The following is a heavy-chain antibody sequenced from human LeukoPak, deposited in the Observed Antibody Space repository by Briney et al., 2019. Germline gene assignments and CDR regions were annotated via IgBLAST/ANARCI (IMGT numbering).Heavy chain of an antibody. CDR1: GYTFTSYD. CDR2: MNPNSGNT. V-gene: IGHV1-8*01. CDR3: ARERPITIFGVAYMGVNYYGIDV. J-gene: IGHJ6*02. D-gene: IGHD3-3*01. Sequence: ASVKVSCKASGYTFTSYDINWVRQATGQGLEWMGWMNPNSGNTGYAQKFQGRVTMTRNTSISTAYMELSSLRSDDTAVYYCARERPITIFGVAYMGVNYYGIDVWGQGTTVTVSS.